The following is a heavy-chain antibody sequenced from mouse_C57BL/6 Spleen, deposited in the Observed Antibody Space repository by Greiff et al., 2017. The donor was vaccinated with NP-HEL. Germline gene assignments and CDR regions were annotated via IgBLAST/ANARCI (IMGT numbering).Heavy chain of an antibody. CDR1: GYTFTSYW. D-gene: IGHD2-1*01. Sequence: QVQLQQSGAELVKPGASVKLSCKASGYTFTSYWMQWVKQRPGQGLEWIGEIDPSDSYTNYNQKFKGKATLTVDTSASTAYMQLSSLTSEDSAVYYCARYGHYQYYAMDYWGEGTSVTVSS. CDR3: ARYGHYQYYAMDY. V-gene: IGHV1-50*01. J-gene: IGHJ4*01. CDR2: IDPSDSYT.